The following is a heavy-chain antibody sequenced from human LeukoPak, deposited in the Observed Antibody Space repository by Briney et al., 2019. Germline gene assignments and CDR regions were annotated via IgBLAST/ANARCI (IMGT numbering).Heavy chain of an antibody. V-gene: IGHV4-38-2*01. D-gene: IGHD4-17*01. J-gene: IGHJ4*02. CDR1: GYSISSGYY. Sequence: SETLSLTCAVSGYSISSGYYWGWIRQPPGKGLEWIGSIYHSGSTYYNPSLKSRVTISVDTSKNQFSLKLSSVTAADTAVYYCARIDYGDYDVYWGQGTLVTVPS. CDR2: IYHSGST. CDR3: ARIDYGDYDVY.